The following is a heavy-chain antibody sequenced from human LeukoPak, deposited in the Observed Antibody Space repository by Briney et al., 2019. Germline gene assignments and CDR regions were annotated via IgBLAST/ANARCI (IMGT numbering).Heavy chain of an antibody. CDR3: ARDKEQLPRQYYYYYYGMDV. D-gene: IGHD6-13*01. J-gene: IGHJ6*02. CDR2: ISSSSYI. Sequence: PGGSLRLSCAASGFTFSSYSMNWVRQAPGKGLEWVSSISSSSYIYYADSVKGRFTISRDNAKNSLYLQMNSLRAEDTAVYYCARDKEQLPRQYYYYYYGMDVWGQGTTVTVSS. V-gene: IGHV3-21*01. CDR1: GFTFSSYS.